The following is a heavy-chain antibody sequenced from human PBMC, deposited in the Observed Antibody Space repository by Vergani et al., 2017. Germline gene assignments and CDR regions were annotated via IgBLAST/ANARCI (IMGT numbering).Heavy chain of an antibody. CDR3: ARIIHXDILTGYPTRKFDP. D-gene: IGHD3-9*01. Sequence: QVQLQESGPGLVKPSQTLSLTCTVSGGSISRGDYYWRWIRQPPGKGLEWIGYIYYSGSTYYNPSLKSRVTISVDTSKNQFSLKLSSVTAADTAVYYCARIIHXDILTGYPTRKFDPWGQGTLVTVSS. CDR2: IYYSGST. CDR1: GGSISRGDYY. V-gene: IGHV4-30-4*08. J-gene: IGHJ5*02.